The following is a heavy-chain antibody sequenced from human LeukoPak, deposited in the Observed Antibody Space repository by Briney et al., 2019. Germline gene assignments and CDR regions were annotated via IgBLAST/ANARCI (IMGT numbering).Heavy chain of an antibody. CDR3: ARRVDYDFWSGSSTRDDY. Sequence: GGSLRLSCAASGFTFSSYSVNWVRQAPGKGLEWVSSISSSSSYIYYADSVKGRFTISRDNAKNSLYLQMNSLRAEDTAVYYCARRVDYDFWSGSSTRDDYWGQGTLVTVSS. CDR1: GFTFSSYS. V-gene: IGHV3-21*01. D-gene: IGHD3-3*01. J-gene: IGHJ4*02. CDR2: ISSSSSYI.